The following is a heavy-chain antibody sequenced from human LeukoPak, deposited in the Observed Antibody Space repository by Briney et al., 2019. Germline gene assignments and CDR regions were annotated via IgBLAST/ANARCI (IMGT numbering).Heavy chain of an antibody. D-gene: IGHD3-10*01. CDR2: INAGNGNT. V-gene: IGHV1-3*01. Sequence: GASVKVSCKASGYTFTSYSMHWVRQAPGQRLEWMGWINAGNGNTKYSQKFQGRVTITRDTSASTAYMELSSLRSEDTAVYYCARRYGSGSYFDYWGQGTLVTVSS. J-gene: IGHJ4*02. CDR3: ARRYGSGSYFDY. CDR1: GYTFTSYS.